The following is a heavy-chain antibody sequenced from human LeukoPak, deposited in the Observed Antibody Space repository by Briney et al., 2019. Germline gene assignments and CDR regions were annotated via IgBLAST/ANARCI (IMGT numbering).Heavy chain of an antibody. J-gene: IGHJ4*02. D-gene: IGHD6-13*01. V-gene: IGHV4-4*07. CDR3: ARDQQIEAAGIFDY. Sequence: SETLSLTCTVSGGSISTSYWSWIRQPAGKGLEWIGRIYTSGSTNYNPSLKSRVTMSVDTSKNQFSLKLSSVTAADTAVYYCARDQQIEAAGIFDYWGQGTLVTVSS. CDR1: GGSISTSY. CDR2: IYTSGST.